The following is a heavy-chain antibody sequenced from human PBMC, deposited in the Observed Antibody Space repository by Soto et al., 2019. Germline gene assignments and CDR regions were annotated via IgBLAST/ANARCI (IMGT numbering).Heavy chain of an antibody. CDR2: IIPIFGTA. V-gene: IGHV1-69*13. CDR3: ARDREWFGELYYFDY. Sequence: SVKVSCKASGGTFSSYAISWVRQAPGQGLEWMGGIIPIFGTANYTQKFQGRVTITADESTSTAYMELSSLRSEDTAVYYCARDREWFGELYYFDYWGQGTLVTVSS. D-gene: IGHD3-10*01. J-gene: IGHJ4*02. CDR1: GGTFSSYA.